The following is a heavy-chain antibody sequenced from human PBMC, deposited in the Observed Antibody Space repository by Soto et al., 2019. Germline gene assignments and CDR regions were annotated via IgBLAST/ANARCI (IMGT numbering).Heavy chain of an antibody. V-gene: IGHV6-1*01. CDR3: ARDDVAARENTFDY. J-gene: IGHJ4*02. CDR1: GDSVSSNSAA. Sequence: QSQTLSLTCAISGDSVSSNSAAWNWIRQSPSRGLEWLGRTYYRSKWYNDYAVSVKSRITINPDTSKNQFSLQLNSVTPEDTAVYYCARDDVAARENTFDYWGQGTLVTVSS. D-gene: IGHD6-6*01. CDR2: TYYRSKWYN.